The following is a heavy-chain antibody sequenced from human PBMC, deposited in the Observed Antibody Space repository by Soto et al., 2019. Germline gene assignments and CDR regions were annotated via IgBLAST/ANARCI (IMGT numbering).Heavy chain of an antibody. CDR3: ARDSNNTSSVCHY. Sequence: GASVKVSCKASGYTFTGHYVHWVRQAPGQGLEWMGWINPNSGGTNYAQRFQGRVTMTRDTSISTAYMELSRLTPDDTAVYYCARDSNNTSSVCHYWGQGTLVTVSS. CDR2: INPNSGGT. V-gene: IGHV1-2*02. CDR1: GYTFTGHY. D-gene: IGHD6-6*01. J-gene: IGHJ4*02.